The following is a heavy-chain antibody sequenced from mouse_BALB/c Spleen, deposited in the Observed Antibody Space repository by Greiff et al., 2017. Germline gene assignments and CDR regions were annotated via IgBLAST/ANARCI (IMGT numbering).Heavy chain of an antibody. D-gene: IGHD2-3*01. CDR1: GLTFSSFG. V-gene: IGHV5-17*02. CDR3: ARDGSEAMDY. Sequence: EVKLVESGGGLVQPGGSRKLSCAASGLTFSSFGMHWVRQAPEKGLEWVAYISSGSSTIYYADTVKGRFTISRDNPKNTLFLQMTSLRSEDTAMYYCARDGSEAMDYWGQGTSVTVSS. CDR2: ISSGSSTI. J-gene: IGHJ4*01.